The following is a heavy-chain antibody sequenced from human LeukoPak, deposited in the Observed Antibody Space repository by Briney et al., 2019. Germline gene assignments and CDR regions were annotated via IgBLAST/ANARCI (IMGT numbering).Heavy chain of an antibody. CDR1: GGSFRDYY. J-gene: IGHJ3*02. Sequence: SETLSLTCTVSGGSFRDYYWSWIRQPAGKGLEWIGRIYTSGSTNYNPSLKSRVTISVDTSKNQFSLKLSSVTAADTAVYYCARVLKGDAFDIWGQGTMVTVSS. CDR2: IYTSGST. V-gene: IGHV4-4*07. CDR3: ARVLKGDAFDI.